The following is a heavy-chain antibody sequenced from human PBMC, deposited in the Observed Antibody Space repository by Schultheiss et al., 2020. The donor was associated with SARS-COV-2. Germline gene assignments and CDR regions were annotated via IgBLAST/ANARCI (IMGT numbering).Heavy chain of an antibody. J-gene: IGHJ3*02. V-gene: IGHV4-34*01. Sequence: SETLSLTCAVYGGSFSGYYWSWIRQPPGKGLEWIGEINHSGSTNYNPSLKSRVTISVDTSKNQFSLKLSSVTAADTAVYYCARRSGYSYGHDAFDIWGQGTMVTVSS. CDR3: ARRSGYSYGHDAFDI. CDR2: INHSGST. CDR1: GGSFSGYY. D-gene: IGHD5-18*01.